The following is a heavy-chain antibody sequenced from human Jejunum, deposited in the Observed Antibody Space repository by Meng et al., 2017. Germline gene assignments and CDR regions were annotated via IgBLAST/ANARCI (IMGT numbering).Heavy chain of an antibody. CDR2: INIDGSIT. D-gene: IGHD1-7*01. V-gene: IGHV3-74*01. J-gene: IGHJ4*02. CDR3: ATVREGNFFFDD. Sequence: EVQLVESGGGVVQPGGSLRRSCASSGFTFSADWMHWVRQAPGKGLVCISRINIDGSITTYADSVKGRFAISRDNAKNTLHLQMNSLRAEDTAVYYCATVREGNFFFDDWGQGTLVTVSS. CDR1: GFTFSADW.